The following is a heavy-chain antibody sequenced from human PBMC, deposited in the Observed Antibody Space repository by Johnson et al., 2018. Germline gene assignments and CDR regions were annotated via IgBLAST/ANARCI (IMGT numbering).Heavy chain of an antibody. CDR2: IIPILGIA. V-gene: IGHV1-69*09. CDR1: GGTFSSYT. D-gene: IGHD2-2*01. J-gene: IGHJ6*03. CDR3: ARVKCSSTSCYGHHYYMDV. Sequence: VQLWESGAEVKKPGSSVKVSCKASGGTFSSYTISWVRQAPGQGLEWMGRIIPILGIANYAQKFQGRVTITAAKTTSTAYMELSSLSSEDTAEYYCARVKCSSTSCYGHHYYMDVWGKGTTVTVSS.